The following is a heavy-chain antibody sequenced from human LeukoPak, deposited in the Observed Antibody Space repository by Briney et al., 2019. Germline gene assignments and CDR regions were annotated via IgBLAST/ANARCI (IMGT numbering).Heavy chain of an antibody. CDR3: ARVLWFGELLS. V-gene: IGHV1-8*02. D-gene: IGHD3-10*01. CDR1: GYIFTGYY. J-gene: IGHJ4*02. Sequence: GASVKVSCKASGYIFTGYYMHWVRQAPGQGLEWMGWMNPNSGNTGYAQKFQGRVTMTRNTSISTAYMELSSLRSEDTAVYYCARVLWFGELLSWGQGTLVTVSS. CDR2: MNPNSGNT.